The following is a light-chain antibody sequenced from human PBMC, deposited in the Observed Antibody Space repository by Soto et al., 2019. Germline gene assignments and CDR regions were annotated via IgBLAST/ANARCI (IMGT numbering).Light chain of an antibody. CDR2: EDN. CDR1: SGSISSNS. J-gene: IGLJ3*02. CDR3: LSYDSTSWV. Sequence: NFMLTQPHSVSGSPGKTVIVSCTRSSGSISSNSVHWYQQRPGSAPITVIHEDNQRPSGVPDRFSVSIDSSSNSASLTISGLKTEDEADYYCLSYDSTSWVFGGGTKLTVL. V-gene: IGLV6-57*04.